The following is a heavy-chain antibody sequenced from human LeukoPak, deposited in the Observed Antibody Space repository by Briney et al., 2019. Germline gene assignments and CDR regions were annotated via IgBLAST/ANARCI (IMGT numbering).Heavy chain of an antibody. J-gene: IGHJ4*02. CDR2: IYHSGTT. CDR3: ARKENVYYYFDY. V-gene: IGHV4-28*01. CDR1: GYSITSSSW. D-gene: IGHD3-10*01. Sequence: SDTLSLTCAVSGYSITSSSWWGWIRQPPGKGLEWIGYIYHSGTTYYNPSLQSRVTMSVDTSKNQFSLKLGSVTAVDTAVYYCARKENVYYYFDYWAREPWSPSPQ.